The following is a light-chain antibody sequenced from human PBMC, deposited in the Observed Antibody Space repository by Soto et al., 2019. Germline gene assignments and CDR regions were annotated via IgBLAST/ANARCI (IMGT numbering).Light chain of an antibody. CDR2: DAS. V-gene: IGKV1-5*01. CDR3: QQYNSYWT. CDR1: QTITNL. Sequence: DIQLTQSPSTLSASVGDRVTITCRASQTITNLLAWFQQKPGKAPKLLIYDASTLESGVPSRFSGSGSGTEFTLTISGLQPDDFATYYCQQYNSYWTFGQGTKVDIK. J-gene: IGKJ1*01.